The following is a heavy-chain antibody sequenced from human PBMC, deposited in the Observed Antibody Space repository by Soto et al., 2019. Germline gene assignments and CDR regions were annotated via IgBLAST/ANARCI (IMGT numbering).Heavy chain of an antibody. J-gene: IGHJ4*02. CDR1: GFTFSSYA. Sequence: PGGSLRLSCAASGFTFSSYAMSWVRQAPGKGLEWVSAISGSGGSTYYADSVKGRFTISRDNSKNTLYLQMNSLRAEDTAVYYCAKDSNPRSQSTTVCDYWGQGTLVIVSA. D-gene: IGHD4-17*01. V-gene: IGHV3-23*01. CDR3: AKDSNPRSQSTTVCDY. CDR2: ISGSGGST.